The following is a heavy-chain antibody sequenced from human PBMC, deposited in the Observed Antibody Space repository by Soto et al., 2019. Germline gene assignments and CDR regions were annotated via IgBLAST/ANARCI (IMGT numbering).Heavy chain of an antibody. J-gene: IGHJ4*02. D-gene: IGHD3-22*01. CDR1: CGSISYYY. CDR2: IYYGWNT. Sequence: SETLSLTCTVSCGSISYYYWIWIRQPPGKGLEWIGYIYYGWNTNYNPSLKSRVTISVDTSKNQFSLKLISVTAADTAVYYCARDREYYESSGLYFDYWGQGTLVTVSS. V-gene: IGHV4-59*01. CDR3: ARDREYYESSGLYFDY.